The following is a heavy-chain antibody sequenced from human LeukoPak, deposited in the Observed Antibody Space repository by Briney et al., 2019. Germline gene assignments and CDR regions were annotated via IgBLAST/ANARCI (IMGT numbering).Heavy chain of an antibody. CDR2: INPNSGGT. J-gene: IGHJ3*02. V-gene: IGHV1-2*06. D-gene: IGHD3-16*01. CDR1: GYTFTGYY. Sequence: ASVKVSCKASGYTFTGYYMHWVRQAPGQGLEWMGRINPNSGGTNYAQKFQGRVTMTRDTSISTAYMKLSRLRSDDTAVYYCARVAGPIGKAKGAAFDIWGQGTMVTVSS. CDR3: ARVAGPIGKAKGAAFDI.